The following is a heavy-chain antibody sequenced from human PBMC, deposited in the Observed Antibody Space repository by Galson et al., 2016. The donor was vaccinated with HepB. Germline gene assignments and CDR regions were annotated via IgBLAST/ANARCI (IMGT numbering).Heavy chain of an antibody. J-gene: IGHJ4*02. Sequence: SLRLSCAASGFTFSRNGMHWVRQAPGKGLEWVAVIWYDGSNKYHADSVKGRFTISRDNPKNTLYLQMNSRRAEDTAVYYCASEAPILAPTLDYWGQGTLVTVSS. CDR3: ASEAPILAPTLDY. CDR1: GFTFSRNG. CDR2: IWYDGSNK. D-gene: IGHD2/OR15-2a*01. V-gene: IGHV3-33*01.